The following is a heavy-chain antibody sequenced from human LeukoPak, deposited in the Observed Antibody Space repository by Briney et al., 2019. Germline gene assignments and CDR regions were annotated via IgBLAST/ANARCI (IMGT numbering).Heavy chain of an antibody. Sequence: GGSLRLSCAASGFIFSSFAMSWVRQAPGKGLEWVSGISDSGGSTDYADSAKGRFTISRDNSKNTLYPQLNSLRAEDTAIYYCARRKSMYSSRQGSNFDYWGQGTLVTVSS. D-gene: IGHD6-13*01. CDR2: ISDSGGST. CDR1: GFIFSSFA. J-gene: IGHJ4*02. V-gene: IGHV3-23*01. CDR3: ARRKSMYSSRQGSNFDY.